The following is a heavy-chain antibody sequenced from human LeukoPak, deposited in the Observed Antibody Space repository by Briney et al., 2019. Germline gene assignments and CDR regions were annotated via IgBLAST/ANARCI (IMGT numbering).Heavy chain of an antibody. Sequence: PRRSLRLSCAASGFTFSSYAMHWVRQAPGKGLEWAAVISYDGSNKFYADSVKGRFTISRDNSKNTLFLQMNSLRAEDTAVYYCARDRSQRAYSYGPDGEWGQGTLVTVSS. J-gene: IGHJ4*02. CDR1: GFTFSSYA. D-gene: IGHD5-18*01. V-gene: IGHV3-30*01. CDR2: ISYDGSNK. CDR3: ARDRSQRAYSYGPDGE.